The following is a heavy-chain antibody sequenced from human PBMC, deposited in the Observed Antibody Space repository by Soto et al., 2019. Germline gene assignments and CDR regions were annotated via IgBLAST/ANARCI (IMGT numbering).Heavy chain of an antibody. J-gene: IGHJ4*02. D-gene: IGHD6-19*01. CDR1: GFTSINYA. Sequence: LRLSCAASGFTSINYAMSWVRQAPGEGLEWVSTISGSGANTHYADSVKGRFSISRDNSKNTLYIQMNSLRAEDTAVYYCAKDYGSSRYFFDYWGQGALVTVSS. V-gene: IGHV3-23*01. CDR3: AKDYGSSRYFFDY. CDR2: ISGSGANT.